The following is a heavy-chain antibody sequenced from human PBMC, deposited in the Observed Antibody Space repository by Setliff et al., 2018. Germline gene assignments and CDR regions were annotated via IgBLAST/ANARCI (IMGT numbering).Heavy chain of an antibody. CDR1: GFTFTSYV. CDR2: MSGSGGSI. CDR3: ARDGKQYYYDSTGYYRNWFDP. D-gene: IGHD3-22*01. Sequence: LRLSCVASGFTFTSYVMTWVRQAPGKGLEWVSAMSGSGGSINYADSVKGRFTISRDNSNNTLYMQMSSLRAEDTAIYSCARDGKQYYYDSTGYYRNWFDPWGQGTLVTVSS. J-gene: IGHJ5*02. V-gene: IGHV3-23*01.